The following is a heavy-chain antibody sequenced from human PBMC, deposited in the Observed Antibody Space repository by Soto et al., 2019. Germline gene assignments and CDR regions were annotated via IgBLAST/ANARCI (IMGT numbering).Heavy chain of an antibody. J-gene: IGHJ4*02. Sequence: PSETLSLTCTVSGGSISSGGYYWSWIRQHPGKGLEWIGYIYYSGSTYYNPSLKSRVTISVDTSKNQFSLKLSSVTAADTAVYYCAREFTFGHLDYWGQGTLVTVSS. CDR2: IYYSGST. D-gene: IGHD3-16*01. CDR3: AREFTFGHLDY. V-gene: IGHV4-31*03. CDR1: GGSISSGGYY.